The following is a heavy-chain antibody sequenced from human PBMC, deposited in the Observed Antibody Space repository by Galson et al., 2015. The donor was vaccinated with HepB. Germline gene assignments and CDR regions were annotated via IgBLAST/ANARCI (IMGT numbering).Heavy chain of an antibody. CDR2: IWYDGSNK. V-gene: IGHV3-33*01. Sequence: SLRLSCAASGFTFSNYGMHWVRQAPGKGLEWVAVIWYDGSNKYYADSVKGRFTISRDNSENTLYLQMNSLRAEDTAVYYCARDSGYSSGWTTNWYFDLWGRATLVTVSA. CDR3: ARDSGYSSGWTTNWYFDL. J-gene: IGHJ2*01. D-gene: IGHD6-19*01. CDR1: GFTFSNYG.